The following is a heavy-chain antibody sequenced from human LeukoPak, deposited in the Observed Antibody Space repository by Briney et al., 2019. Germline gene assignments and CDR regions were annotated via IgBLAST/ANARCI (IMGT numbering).Heavy chain of an antibody. Sequence: GRSLRLSCAASGFTFSSYAMHWVRQAPGKGLEWVAVISYDGSNKYYADSVKGRFTISRDNSKNTLYLQMNSLRAEDTAVYYCARDGATTGFDYWGQGTLVPVSS. CDR1: GFTFSSYA. CDR3: ARDGATTGFDY. D-gene: IGHD1-26*01. V-gene: IGHV3-30-3*01. CDR2: ISYDGSNK. J-gene: IGHJ4*02.